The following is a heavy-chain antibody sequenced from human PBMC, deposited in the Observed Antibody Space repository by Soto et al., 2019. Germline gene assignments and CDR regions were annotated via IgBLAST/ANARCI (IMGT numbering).Heavy chain of an antibody. D-gene: IGHD6-13*01. CDR3: ARTAAAGKYYYGMDV. CDR1: GYSFTSYS. J-gene: IGHJ6*02. CDR2: IYPGDSDT. V-gene: IGHV5-51*01. Sequence: LGESLKISCKGSGYSFTSYSIASVRQMPGKGLERMGIIYPGDSDTRYSPSFQGQVTISADKSISTAYLQWSSLKASDTAMYYCARTAAAGKYYYGMDVWGQGTTVTVSS.